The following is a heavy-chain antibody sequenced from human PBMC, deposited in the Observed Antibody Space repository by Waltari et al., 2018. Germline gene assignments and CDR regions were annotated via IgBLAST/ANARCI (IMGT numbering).Heavy chain of an antibody. D-gene: IGHD3-3*01. J-gene: IGHJ4*02. Sequence: EVQLLESGGNLVQPGGSLRLSCAASGFTFRSYAMNWVRQALGKGLELVSIIMGSGDRTYHAASVKGRFTVSRDNSKNTLYLQMNSLRAEDTALYYCAKSRGSSYGTEYLDYWGQGTLVTVSS. CDR1: GFTFRSYA. V-gene: IGHV3-23*01. CDR2: IMGSGDRT. CDR3: AKSRGSSYGTEYLDY.